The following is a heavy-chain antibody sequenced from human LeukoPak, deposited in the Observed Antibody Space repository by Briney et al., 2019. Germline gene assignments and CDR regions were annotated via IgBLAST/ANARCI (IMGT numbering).Heavy chain of an antibody. V-gene: IGHV1-18*04. CDR3: AREGLGYCVTTSCSAFDY. CDR1: GYTFTGYY. CDR2: VSPYNGNT. Sequence: ASVKVSCKASGYTFTGYYMHWVRQAPGQGLEWMGWVSPYNGNTRYAQRFQGRVTMTTDTSTSTAYMELRSLTSDDADLYFCAREGLGYCVTTSCSAFDYWGQGTLVTVSS. J-gene: IGHJ4*02. D-gene: IGHD2-2*01.